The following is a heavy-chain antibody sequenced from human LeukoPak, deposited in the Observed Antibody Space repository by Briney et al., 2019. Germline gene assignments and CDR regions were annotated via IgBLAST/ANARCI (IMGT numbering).Heavy chain of an antibody. CDR2: INPNSGVT. D-gene: IGHD5-12*01. Sequence: ASVKVSCKASGYTFTGYYMHWVRQAPGQGLEWMGWINPNSGVTNYAQKFQGRVTMTRDTSISTAYMEMSRLRSDDTAVYYCARVLDSGYPVWDCWGQGTLVTVSS. CDR3: ARVLDSGYPVWDC. CDR1: GYTFTGYY. V-gene: IGHV1-2*02. J-gene: IGHJ4*02.